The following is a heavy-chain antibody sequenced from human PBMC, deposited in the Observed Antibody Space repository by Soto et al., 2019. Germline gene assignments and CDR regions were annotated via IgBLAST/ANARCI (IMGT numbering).Heavy chain of an antibody. CDR1: GFTFDNCG. CDR2: ISWDSGTI. D-gene: IGHD5-12*01. J-gene: IGHJ5*02. CDR3: VQGRYPTMATPLDH. V-gene: IGHV3-9*01. Sequence: GGSLRLSCAASGFTFDNCGMHWVRQAPGKGLEWVSGISWDSGTIGYADSVKGRFIISRDDAKNSLYLQMNSLRGEDTALYYCVQGRYPTMATPLDHWGQGTLVTVSS.